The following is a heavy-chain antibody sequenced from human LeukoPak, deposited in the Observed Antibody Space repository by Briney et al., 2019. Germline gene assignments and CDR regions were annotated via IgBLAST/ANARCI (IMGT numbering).Heavy chain of an antibody. CDR2: ISYDGSNK. CDR1: GFIFSSYG. J-gene: IGHJ4*02. V-gene: IGHV3-30*18. D-gene: IGHD3-10*01. CDR3: AKDAPIYYYGSRSYMDY. Sequence: GGLMRLSCAASGFIFSSYGTHWGRQAPGKGLEWVAIISYDGSNKYYADSVKGRSTISRDNSKNTMYLQMNSLRAEDTAVYYCAKDAPIYYYGSRSYMDYWGQGTLVTVSS.